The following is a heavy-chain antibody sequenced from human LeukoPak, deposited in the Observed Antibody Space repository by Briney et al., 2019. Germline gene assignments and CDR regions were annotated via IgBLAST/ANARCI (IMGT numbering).Heavy chain of an antibody. CDR3: ASWYSSGWETNWFDP. Sequence: GGSLRLSCAASGFTFSSYEMNWVRQAPGKGLEWVSYISSSGSTIYYADSVKGRFTISRDNAKNSLYLQMNSLRAEDTAVYYCASWYSSGWETNWFDPWGQGTLVTVSS. J-gene: IGHJ5*02. V-gene: IGHV3-48*03. CDR1: GFTFSSYE. D-gene: IGHD6-25*01. CDR2: ISSSGSTI.